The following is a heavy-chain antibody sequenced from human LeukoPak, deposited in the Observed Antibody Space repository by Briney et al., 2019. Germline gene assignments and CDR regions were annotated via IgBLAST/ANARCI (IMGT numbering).Heavy chain of an antibody. J-gene: IGHJ6*02. CDR3: ASEQPPYGMDV. CDR2: IYPRDGST. V-gene: IGHV1-46*01. CDR1: GYTFTSNY. D-gene: IGHD6-13*01. Sequence: EASVKVSCKASGYTFTSNYIHWVRQAPGQGLEWMGMIYPRDGSTSYAQKFQGRVTITADESTSTAYMELSSLRSEDTAVYYCASEQPPYGMDVWGQGTTVTVSS.